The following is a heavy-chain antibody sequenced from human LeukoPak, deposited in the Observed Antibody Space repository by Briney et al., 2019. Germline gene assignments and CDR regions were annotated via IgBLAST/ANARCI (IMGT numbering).Heavy chain of an antibody. Sequence: PGGSLRLSCAASGFTFDDYAMHWVRQAPGKGLEWVSLISWDGGSTYYADSVKGRFTISRDNSKNSLYLQMNTLRAEDTALYYCGETINYHLYYMRVWGKGTTVTVSS. D-gene: IGHD3-10*01. V-gene: IGHV3-43D*03. CDR2: ISWDGGST. CDR1: GFTFDDYA. J-gene: IGHJ6*03. CDR3: GETINYHLYYMRV.